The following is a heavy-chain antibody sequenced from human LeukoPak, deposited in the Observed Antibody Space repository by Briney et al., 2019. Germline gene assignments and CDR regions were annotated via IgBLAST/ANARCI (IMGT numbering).Heavy chain of an antibody. D-gene: IGHD2-15*01. CDR2: MYFSGTT. CDR3: ANAAGYSVDY. Sequence: SETLSLTCTVSGCSVTSSFYYGCWIRHPPGKVLEWIGSMYFSGTTHYSPSLKSRVTISVDTSQNQFSLKLTSVTAADTAVYYCANAAGYSVDYWGQGTLVSVSS. V-gene: IGHV4-39*01. J-gene: IGHJ4*02. CDR1: GCSVTSSFYY.